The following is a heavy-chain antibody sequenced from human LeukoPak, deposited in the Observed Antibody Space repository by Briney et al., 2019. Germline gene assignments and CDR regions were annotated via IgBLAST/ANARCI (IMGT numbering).Heavy chain of an antibody. V-gene: IGHV4-30-4*08. Sequence: SQTLSLTCTVSGGSINSGDYYWSWIRQPPGKGLEWIGYIFYSGNTYYNPSLKSRVIISIDTSKNQFSLRLSSVTAADTAVYYCATTARHCSDYWGQGTLVTVSS. J-gene: IGHJ4*02. D-gene: IGHD6-6*01. CDR3: ATTARHCSDY. CDR1: GGSINSGDYY. CDR2: IFYSGNT.